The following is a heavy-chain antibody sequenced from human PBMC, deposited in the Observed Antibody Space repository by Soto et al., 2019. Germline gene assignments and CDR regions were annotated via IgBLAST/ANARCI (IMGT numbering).Heavy chain of an antibody. V-gene: IGHV3-23*01. Sequence: PGESLKISCAASGFTFSSYAMSWVRQAPGKGLEWVSAISGSGGSTYYADSVKGRFTISRDNSKNTLYLQMNSLRAEDTAVYYCAKEVRDILTGYYPAPDYWGQGTLVTVSS. CDR2: ISGSGGST. D-gene: IGHD3-9*01. J-gene: IGHJ4*02. CDR3: AKEVRDILTGYYPAPDY. CDR1: GFTFSSYA.